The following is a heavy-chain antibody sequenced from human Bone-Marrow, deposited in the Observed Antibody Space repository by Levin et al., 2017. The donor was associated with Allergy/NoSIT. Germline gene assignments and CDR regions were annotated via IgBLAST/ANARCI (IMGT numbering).Heavy chain of an antibody. V-gene: IGHV3-23*01. Sequence: GGSLRLSCAASGFTFSSYAMSWVRQAPGKGLEWVSAISRSGGSTYYADSVKGRFTISRDNSKNTLYLQMNSLRAEDTTVYYCAKVVPYYYDSSGYPPYFDYWGQGTLVTVSS. J-gene: IGHJ4*02. CDR1: GFTFSSYA. CDR2: ISRSGGST. D-gene: IGHD3-22*01. CDR3: AKVVPYYYDSSGYPPYFDY.